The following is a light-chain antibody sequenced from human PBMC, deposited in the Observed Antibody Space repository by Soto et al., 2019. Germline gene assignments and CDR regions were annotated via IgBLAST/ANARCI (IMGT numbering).Light chain of an antibody. CDR3: SSYTRSSPNV. J-gene: IGLJ1*01. CDR2: EVS. Sequence: QAVRTPPASVSGSPGQSITISCTGTSSDVGGYNYVSWYQQHPGKVPKLMIYEVSHRPSGVSNRFSGSKSGNTASLTISGLQAEDVADYYSSSYTRSSPNVLGTGTKVTVL. V-gene: IGLV2-14*01. CDR1: SSDVGGYNY.